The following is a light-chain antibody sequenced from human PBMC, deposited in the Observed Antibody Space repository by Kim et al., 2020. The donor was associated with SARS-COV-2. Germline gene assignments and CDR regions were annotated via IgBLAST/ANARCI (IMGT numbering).Light chain of an antibody. CDR3: QVWDCSSDHYV. CDR2: YDS. Sequence: SYELTQPPSVSVAPGKTARITCGGNNIGSKSVHWYQQKAGQAPVLVIYYDSDRPSGLPVRFSGSNSGNTATLTISRVEAGDEADSYCQVWDCSSDHYVFG. V-gene: IGLV3-21*04. J-gene: IGLJ1*01. CDR1: NIGSKS.